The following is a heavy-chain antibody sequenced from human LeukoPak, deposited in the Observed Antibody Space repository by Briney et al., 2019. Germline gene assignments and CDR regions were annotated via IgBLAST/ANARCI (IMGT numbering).Heavy chain of an antibody. CDR2: IKEDGSEK. V-gene: IGHV3-7*01. CDR1: GFTFSSYW. D-gene: IGHD3-10*01. CDR3: ARIGDGFDI. Sequence: GGSLRLSCAASGFTFSSYWMSWVRHAPGKGLEWVANIKEDGSEKYYVDSVKGRFTISRDNAKNSLNVQMNSLRVEDTAVYYCARIGDGFDIWGRGTVVTVSS. J-gene: IGHJ3*02.